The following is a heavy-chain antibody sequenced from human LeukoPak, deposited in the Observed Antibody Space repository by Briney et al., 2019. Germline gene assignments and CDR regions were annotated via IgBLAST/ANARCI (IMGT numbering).Heavy chain of an antibody. CDR3: ARDATVALHIPGY. D-gene: IGHD3-16*01. J-gene: IGHJ4*02. Sequence: ASVKVSCKASGYTFTNYGISWVRQAPGQGLECMGWISAYNANTSYAQKLQGRVTMTTDTSTSTAYMELRSLRSDDTAVYYCARDATVALHIPGYWGQGTLVTVSS. CDR2: ISAYNANT. V-gene: IGHV1-18*01. CDR1: GYTFTNYG.